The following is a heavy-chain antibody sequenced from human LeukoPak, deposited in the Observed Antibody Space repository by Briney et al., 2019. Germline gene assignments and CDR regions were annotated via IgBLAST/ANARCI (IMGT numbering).Heavy chain of an antibody. CDR2: IYYSGNT. CDR1: GGSISSYY. J-gene: IGHJ4*02. Sequence: SETLSLTCTVSGGSISSYYWGWIRQPPGKGLEWIGSIYYSGNTYYNPSLKSRVTISVDTSKNQFSLKLSSVTAADTAVYYCARPSIAARDFDYWGQGTLVTVSS. CDR3: ARPSIAARDFDY. D-gene: IGHD6-6*01. V-gene: IGHV4-39*01.